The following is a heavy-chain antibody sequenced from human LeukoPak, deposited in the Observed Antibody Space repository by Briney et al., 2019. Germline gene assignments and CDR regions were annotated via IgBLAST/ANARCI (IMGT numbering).Heavy chain of an antibody. D-gene: IGHD6-13*01. V-gene: IGHV4-34*01. CDR1: GGSFSGYY. CDR3: AREIAAARGAFDI. J-gene: IGHJ3*02. CDR2: INHRGST. Sequence: SETLSLTCAVYGGSFSGYYWSWIRQPPGKGLEWIREINHRGSTNYNPSLKSRVTISVDTSKNQFSLKLSSVTAADTAVYYCAREIAAARGAFDIWGQGTMVTVSS.